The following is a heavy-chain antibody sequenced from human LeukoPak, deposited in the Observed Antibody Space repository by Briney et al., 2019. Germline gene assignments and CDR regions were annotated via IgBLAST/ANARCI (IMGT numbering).Heavy chain of an antibody. CDR1: GFTLSSYS. CDR2: ISRSSAYI. CDR3: ARDRDPGYYDTNGYRRVNAFDI. Sequence: GGSLRLSCAASGFTLSSYSMNWVRQAPGKGLEWVSSISRSSAYIYYADSVKGRFTISRDNAKNSLFLQMNSLRAEDTAVYYCARDRDPGYYDTNGYRRVNAFDIWGQGTMVTVSS. V-gene: IGHV3-21*01. D-gene: IGHD3-22*01. J-gene: IGHJ3*02.